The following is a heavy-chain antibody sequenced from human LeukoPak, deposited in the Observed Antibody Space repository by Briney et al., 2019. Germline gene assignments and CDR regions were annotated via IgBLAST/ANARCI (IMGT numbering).Heavy chain of an antibody. CDR2: MNPKSGNT. CDR1: QYTFTSYD. Sequence: ASVKVSCKASQYTFTSYDINRVPQATGQGLEWMGWMNPKSGNTGYAQKFQGRVTMTRDTSISTAYMELGSLRSEDTAVYYCARVTGSIDYWGQGTLVTVSS. D-gene: IGHD1-26*01. V-gene: IGHV1-8*01. CDR3: ARVTGSIDY. J-gene: IGHJ4*02.